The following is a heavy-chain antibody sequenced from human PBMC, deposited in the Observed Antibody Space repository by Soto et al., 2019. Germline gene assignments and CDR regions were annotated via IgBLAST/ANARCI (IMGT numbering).Heavy chain of an antibody. Sequence: VEVGCEECGDSLSIYGLGWVRQDPLQGLEWIGRISGYNGNTNYAENVQGRVTMTTDTSTSTAYMERRRLRSDDTAVYYCARDVLPDPVVVVAATPFAPWAQGTPVPVSA. D-gene: IGHD2-15*01. CDR1: GDSLSIYG. CDR2: ISGYNGNT. J-gene: IGHJ5*02. V-gene: IGHV1-18*01. CDR3: ARDVLPDPVVVVAATPFAP.